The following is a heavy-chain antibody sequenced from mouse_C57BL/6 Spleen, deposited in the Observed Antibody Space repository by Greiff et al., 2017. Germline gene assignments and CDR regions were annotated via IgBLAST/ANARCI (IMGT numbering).Heavy chain of an antibody. D-gene: IGHD2-2*01. CDR1: GYTFTDYN. CDR2: INPNNGGT. J-gene: IGHJ2*01. V-gene: IGHV1-22*01. CDR3: ARGVGYDGYYFDY. Sequence: EVQLQQSGPELVKPGASVKMSCKASGYTFTDYNMHWVKQSHGKSLEWIGYINPNNGGTSYNQKFKGKAPLTVNKSSSTAYMELRSLTSEDSAVYYCARGVGYDGYYFDYWGQGTTLTVSS.